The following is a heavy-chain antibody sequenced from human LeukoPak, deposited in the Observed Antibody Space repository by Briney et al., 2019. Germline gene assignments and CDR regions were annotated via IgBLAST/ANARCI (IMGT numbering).Heavy chain of an antibody. J-gene: IGHJ4*02. V-gene: IGHV4-59*01. Sequence: PSETLSLTCTVSGGSISSYYWSWIRQPPGKGLEWIGYIYYSGSTNYNPSLKSRVTISVDTSKNQFSLKLSSVTAADTAVYYCARVSYYDSSGPFDYWGRGTLVTVSS. CDR3: ARVSYYDSSGPFDY. D-gene: IGHD3-22*01. CDR2: IYYSGST. CDR1: GGSISSYY.